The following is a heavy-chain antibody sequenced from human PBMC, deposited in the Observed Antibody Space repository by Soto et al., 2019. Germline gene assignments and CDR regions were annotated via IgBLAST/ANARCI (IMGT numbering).Heavy chain of an antibody. CDR3: ARGGGFCGADCYKGGIDY. J-gene: IGHJ4*02. V-gene: IGHV3-30-3*01. Sequence: QVQLAESGGGVVQHGRSLRLSCAASGFTFSPYTMHWVRQTPGKGLEWVSVLSNDGDDKDYADSVKGRFTVSRDNYKSALYLQMSSLRAEDTALYYCARGGGFCGADCYKGGIDYWGQGTLVTVSP. CDR2: LSNDGDDK. CDR1: GFTFSPYT. D-gene: IGHD2-21*02.